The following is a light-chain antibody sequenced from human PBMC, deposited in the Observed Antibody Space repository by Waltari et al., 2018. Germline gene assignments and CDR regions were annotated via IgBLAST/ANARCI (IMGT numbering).Light chain of an antibody. CDR1: SSNIGNNY. Sequence: QSVLTQPPSVSAAPGQKVTISCSGSSSNIGNNYVSWYQVLPGTAPKLLIYDENKRPSGMPGRFSGYKSGKSATLDITGLQTGDETEYYCGTWDSSLSAGVFGGGTRLTVL. J-gene: IGLJ3*02. V-gene: IGLV1-51*01. CDR3: GTWDSSLSAGV. CDR2: DEN.